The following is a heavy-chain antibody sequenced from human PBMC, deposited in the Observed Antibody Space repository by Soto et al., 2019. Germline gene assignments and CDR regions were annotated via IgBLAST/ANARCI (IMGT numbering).Heavy chain of an antibody. D-gene: IGHD4-4*01. V-gene: IGHV3-23*01. Sequence: PGAARRRSWAASGFTVSSYAMSWVRQAPGKGLEWVSSISVRGGNTYYADSVKGRFTISRDNSKNTLYLQMNSLRVEDTAVYYCAKEGTVTTADFDYWGQGTLVTVSS. CDR1: GFTVSSYA. J-gene: IGHJ4*02. CDR2: ISVRGGNT. CDR3: AKEGTVTTADFDY.